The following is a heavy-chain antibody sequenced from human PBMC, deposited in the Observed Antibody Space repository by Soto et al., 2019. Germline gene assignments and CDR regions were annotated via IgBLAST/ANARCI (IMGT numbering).Heavy chain of an antibody. J-gene: IGHJ4*02. CDR2: VYSTGST. D-gene: IGHD1-1*01. CDR3: VRSGDNYNLLDY. Sequence: ASETLSLTCTVTGASIRGSYYFWSWIRQPPGEGLEWLGYVYSTGSTYYNPSLKSRISMSVDTSKNQFTLILRSVSAADTAVYYCVRSGDNYNLLDYWGQGTPVTVSS. CDR1: GASIRGSYYF. V-gene: IGHV4-30-4*08.